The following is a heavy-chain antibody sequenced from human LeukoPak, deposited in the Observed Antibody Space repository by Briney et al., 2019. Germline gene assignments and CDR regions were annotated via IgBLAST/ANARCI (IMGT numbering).Heavy chain of an antibody. J-gene: IGHJ4*02. V-gene: IGHV3-30*04. CDR1: GFTFSSYA. CDR3: ARDGDYYDSSGYYSDY. Sequence: GGSLRLSCAASGFTFSSYAMHWVRQAPGKGLEWVAVISYDGSNKYYADSVKGRFTISRDNSKNTLYLQMNSLRAEDTAVYYCARDGDYYDSSGYYSDYWGQGTLVTVSS. D-gene: IGHD3-22*01. CDR2: ISYDGSNK.